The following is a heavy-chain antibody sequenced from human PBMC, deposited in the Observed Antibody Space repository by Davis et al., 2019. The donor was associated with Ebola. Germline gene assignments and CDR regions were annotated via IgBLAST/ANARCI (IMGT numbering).Heavy chain of an antibody. CDR1: AGSISSYY. Sequence: MPSETLSLTCTVSAGSISSYYWSWIRQPPGKGLEWNGYIYYSGSTNYNPSLKSRVTIPVDTSKNQFSLKLSSVTAADTAVYYCARRGRARGMDVWGQGTTVTVSS. J-gene: IGHJ6*02. CDR2: IYYSGST. CDR3: ARRGRARGMDV. V-gene: IGHV4-59*08.